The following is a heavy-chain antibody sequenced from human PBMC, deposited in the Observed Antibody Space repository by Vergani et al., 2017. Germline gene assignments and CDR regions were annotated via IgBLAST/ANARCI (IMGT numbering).Heavy chain of an antibody. J-gene: IGHJ4*02. D-gene: IGHD3-22*01. CDR1: GFTFSSYA. CDR3: AKGLDDPMIVVVGFDY. Sequence: EVQLLESGGGLVQPGGSLRLSCAASGFTFSSYAMSWVRQAPGKGLEWVSAISGRGGSTYYADSVKGRFTISRDNSKNTLYLQMNSLRAEDTAVYYCAKGLDDPMIVVVGFDYWGQGTLVTVSS. CDR2: ISGRGGST. V-gene: IGHV3-23*01.